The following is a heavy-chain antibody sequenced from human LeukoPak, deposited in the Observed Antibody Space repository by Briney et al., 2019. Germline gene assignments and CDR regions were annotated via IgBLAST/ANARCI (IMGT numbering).Heavy chain of an antibody. CDR1: GFSITTGYY. CDR3: ARVIDVAAAGYFDS. D-gene: IGHD6-25*01. V-gene: IGHV4-38-2*02. CDR2: TFRIGST. J-gene: IGHJ4*02. Sequence: PSETLSLTCSVSGFSITTGYYWAWIRQPPGKGLEWIGTTFRIGSTYYNPSFKSRVTISVDTSKNQFSLKLNSVTAADTALYYCARVIDVAAAGYFDSWGQGTQVTVSS.